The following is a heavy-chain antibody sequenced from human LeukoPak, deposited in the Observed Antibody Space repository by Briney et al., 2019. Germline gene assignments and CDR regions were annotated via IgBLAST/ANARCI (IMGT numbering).Heavy chain of an antibody. D-gene: IGHD3-22*01. V-gene: IGHV3-48*01. J-gene: IGHJ4*02. CDR1: GFTFSSYS. CDR3: AREGGAMIVFYFDY. CDR2: ISSSSSTI. Sequence: PGGSLRLSCAASGFTFSSYSMNWVRQAPGKGLEWVSYISSSSSTIYYADSVKGRFTISRDNAKNSLYLQMNSLRAEDTAVYYCAREGGAMIVFYFDYWGQGTLVTVSS.